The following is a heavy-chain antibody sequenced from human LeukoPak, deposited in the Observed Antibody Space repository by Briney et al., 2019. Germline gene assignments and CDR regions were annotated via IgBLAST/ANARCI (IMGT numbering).Heavy chain of an antibody. CDR1: GFIFNNYG. CDR3: AKDRLRYFDH. J-gene: IGHJ4*02. Sequence: GGSLGLSCAASGFIFNNYGLIWVRQAPGKGLEWVSAISNDGGGTNYADFVKGRSTISRDNSKNTLYLQMNSLRAEDTAVYYCAKDRLRYFDHWGQGTLVTVSS. V-gene: IGHV3-23*01. D-gene: IGHD3-9*01. CDR2: ISNDGGGT.